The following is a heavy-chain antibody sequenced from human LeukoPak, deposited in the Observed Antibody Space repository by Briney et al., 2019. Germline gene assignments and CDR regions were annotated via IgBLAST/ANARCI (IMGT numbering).Heavy chain of an antibody. Sequence: SGGSLRLSCVGSGFTLSSYNMNWVRQAPGKGLEWVSSISSSSSYIYYADSVKGRFTISRDNAKNSLYLQLNSLRAEDTAVYFCTRGYRGADNWGQGTLVTVSS. CDR2: ISSSSSYI. CDR3: TRGYRGADN. D-gene: IGHD3-16*02. CDR1: GFTLSSYN. J-gene: IGHJ4*02. V-gene: IGHV3-21*01.